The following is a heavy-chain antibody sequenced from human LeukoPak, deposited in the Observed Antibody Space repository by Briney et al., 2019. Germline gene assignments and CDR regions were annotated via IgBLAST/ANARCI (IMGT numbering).Heavy chain of an antibody. CDR2: INAGDGKT. V-gene: IGHV1-3*01. Sequence: ASVKVSCKASGYTFTNYAIQWVRQAPGQRLELMGWINAGDGKTRYSQKFQGRVTITRDTSASTANMELSSLRSEDTAVYYCARGRWFGTKVGYYFDYWGQGTLVTVSS. J-gene: IGHJ4*02. CDR1: GYTFTNYA. CDR3: ARGRWFGTKVGYYFDY. D-gene: IGHD3-10*01.